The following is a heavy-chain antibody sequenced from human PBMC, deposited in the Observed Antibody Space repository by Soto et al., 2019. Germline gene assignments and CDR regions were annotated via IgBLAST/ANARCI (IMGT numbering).Heavy chain of an antibody. CDR3: ARTNPYGDYVDY. CDR2: IYYIGCT. Sequence: SHPWTVSGGSLSSNYWSWIRQPPGKGLEWIGYIYYIGCTNYNPSLKSRVTISVDTSKNQFSLKLSSVTAADTAVYYCARTNPYGDYVDYWGQGTLVTVSS. V-gene: IGHV4-59*01. J-gene: IGHJ4*02. CDR1: GGSLSSNY. D-gene: IGHD4-17*01.